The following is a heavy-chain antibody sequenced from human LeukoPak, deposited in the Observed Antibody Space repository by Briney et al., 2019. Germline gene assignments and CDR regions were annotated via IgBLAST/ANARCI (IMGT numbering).Heavy chain of an antibody. CDR3: ARGIGNYYYMDV. CDR1: GGSISSSSYY. V-gene: IGHV4-39*07. D-gene: IGHD3-10*01. Sequence: SETLSLTCTVSGGSISSSSYYWGWIRQPPGKGLEWIGEINHSGSTSYNPSLKSRVTISVDTSKNQFSLKLSSVTAADTAVYYCARGIGNYYYMDVWGKGTTVTVSS. CDR2: INHSGST. J-gene: IGHJ6*03.